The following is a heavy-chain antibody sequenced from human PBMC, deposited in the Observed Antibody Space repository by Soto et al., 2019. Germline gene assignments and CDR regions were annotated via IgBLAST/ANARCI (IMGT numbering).Heavy chain of an antibody. D-gene: IGHD5-18*01. J-gene: IGHJ6*02. CDR2: IIPIFGTA. CDR3: ARASWIQLWGYYYYGMDV. Sequence: SVKVSCKASGGTFSIYAISCVLQSPLQWLEWMGGIIPIFGTANYAQKFQGRVTITADESTSTAYMELSSLRSEDTAVYYCARASWIQLWGYYYYGMDVWGQGTTVTVSS. CDR1: GGTFSIYA. V-gene: IGHV1-69*13.